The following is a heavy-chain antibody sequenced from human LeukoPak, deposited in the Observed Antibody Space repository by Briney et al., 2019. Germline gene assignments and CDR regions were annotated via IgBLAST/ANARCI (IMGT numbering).Heavy chain of an antibody. V-gene: IGHV3-21*01. CDR1: GFTFSSYS. D-gene: IGHD6-19*01. J-gene: IGHJ3*02. Sequence: GGSLRLSCAASGFTFSSYSMNWVRQAPGKGLEWVSSISSSSSYIYYADSVKGRFTISRDNAKNSLYLQMNSLRAEDTAVYYCARPPTAGYSSGWYQDAFDIWGQGTMVTVSS. CDR2: ISSSSSYI. CDR3: ARPPTAGYSSGWYQDAFDI.